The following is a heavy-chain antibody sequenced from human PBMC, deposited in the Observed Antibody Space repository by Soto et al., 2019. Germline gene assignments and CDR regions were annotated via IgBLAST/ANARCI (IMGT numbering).Heavy chain of an antibody. J-gene: IGHJ4*02. D-gene: IGHD3-16*01. Sequence: PSETLSLTCSVSAYSFSKYYWTWIRQPPGEGLEWIGYIYFNGNTNYNPSLKGRVTISIDTSKKQFSLNLSSVTAADTAVYYCASVTFGGVVLAHWGQGTLVTVSS. CDR1: AYSFSKYY. CDR2: IYFNGNT. V-gene: IGHV4-59*01. CDR3: ASVTFGGVVLAH.